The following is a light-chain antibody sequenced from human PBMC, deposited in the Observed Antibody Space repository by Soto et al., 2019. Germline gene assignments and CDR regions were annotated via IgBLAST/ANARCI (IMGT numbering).Light chain of an antibody. CDR2: GAS. V-gene: IGKV3-20*01. CDR1: QTIRNNF. J-gene: IGKJ1*01. Sequence: ETVLTQSPGTLSLSPGERATLSCRASQTIRNNFLAWYRQTPGQAPRLLIYGASNKATGIPYRFSGSGSGTEFTLIISRLEPEDFALYYCQQLASSPRTFGEGTKVEIK. CDR3: QQLASSPRT.